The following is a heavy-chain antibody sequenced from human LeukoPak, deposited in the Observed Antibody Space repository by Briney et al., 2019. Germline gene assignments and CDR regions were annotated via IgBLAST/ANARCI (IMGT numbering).Heavy chain of an antibody. J-gene: IGHJ3*02. CDR3: ARGGSFHEFDI. V-gene: IGHV1-2*02. Sequence: ASVKVSCKASGYRFTDYWIQWVRQAPGQGLEWMGGINTNTGGTVYAQKFQGRVTMTRDTSLTTSYMDLSRLTSDDTAVYYCARGGSFHEFDIWGQGTMVIVSS. CDR2: INTNTGGT. CDR1: GYRFTDYW. D-gene: IGHD3-10*01.